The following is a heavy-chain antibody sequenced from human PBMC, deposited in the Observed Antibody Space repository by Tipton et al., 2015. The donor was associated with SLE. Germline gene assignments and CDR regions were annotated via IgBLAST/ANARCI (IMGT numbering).Heavy chain of an antibody. D-gene: IGHD1-1*01. CDR2: SYRSGSA. CDR3: ATGHFDF. J-gene: IGHJ5*01. Sequence: TLSLTCTVSGGSISSDDYYWTWIRQFPGKGLEWIGHSYRSGSANHNPSLNSRLSLSVDKSQNQFSLRLSSVTAADTAVYYCATGHFDFWGQGRLVTVSS. V-gene: IGHV4-31*03. CDR1: GGSISSDDYY.